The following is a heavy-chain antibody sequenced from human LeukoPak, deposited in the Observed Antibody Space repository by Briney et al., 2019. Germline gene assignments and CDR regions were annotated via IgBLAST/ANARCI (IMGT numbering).Heavy chain of an antibody. Sequence: SETLSLTRTVSGGSISSSSYYWGWIRQPPGKGLEWIGSIYYSGSTNYNPSLKSRVTISVDTSKNQFSLKLSSVTAADTAVYYCARHGDYYGSGSRYWGQGTLVTVSS. CDR3: ARHGDYYGSGSRY. CDR2: IYYSGST. J-gene: IGHJ4*02. CDR1: GGSISSSSYY. D-gene: IGHD3-10*01. V-gene: IGHV4-39*01.